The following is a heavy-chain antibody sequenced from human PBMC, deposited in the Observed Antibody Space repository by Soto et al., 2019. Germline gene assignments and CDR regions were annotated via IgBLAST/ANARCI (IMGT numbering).Heavy chain of an antibody. CDR1: GFTFSSYG. Sequence: QVQLVESGGGVVQPGRSLRLSCAASGFTFSSYGMHWVRQAPGKGLEWVAVIWYDGSNKYYADSVKGRFTISRDNSMNTLWLQMNSLRAEDTAVYYCARGDRSGLHFDYWGQGTLVTVSS. J-gene: IGHJ4*02. V-gene: IGHV3-33*01. CDR3: ARGDRSGLHFDY. D-gene: IGHD5-12*01. CDR2: IWYDGSNK.